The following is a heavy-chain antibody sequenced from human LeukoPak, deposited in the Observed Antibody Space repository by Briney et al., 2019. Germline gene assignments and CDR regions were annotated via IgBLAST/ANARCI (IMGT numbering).Heavy chain of an antibody. V-gene: IGHV4-59*01. CDR2: VFYSGST. J-gene: IGHJ3*02. D-gene: IGHD2-2*02. Sequence: SETLSLTCTVSGGSISSAYWNWIRQPPGKGPEWIGYVFYSGSTSHNPSLESRITMSLDTSKNRFSLKLASMTAADAAVYYCARGHPDTLDTFDIWGQGTLVIVSS. CDR3: ARGHPDTLDTFDI. CDR1: GGSISSAY.